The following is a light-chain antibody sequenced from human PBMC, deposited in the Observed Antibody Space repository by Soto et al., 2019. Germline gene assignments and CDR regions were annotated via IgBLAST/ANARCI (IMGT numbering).Light chain of an antibody. CDR3: QEYGSSRT. CDR2: DAS. Sequence: EIELSQSPDTLSLSPGERSTLPFRASQSLTSSYLAWYQQKPGQAPRLLIYDASSRATGIPDRFSGSGSGTDFTLTISRLEPEDFAVYYCQEYGSSRTFGQGTKVDIK. V-gene: IGKV3-20*01. J-gene: IGKJ1*01. CDR1: QSLTSSY.